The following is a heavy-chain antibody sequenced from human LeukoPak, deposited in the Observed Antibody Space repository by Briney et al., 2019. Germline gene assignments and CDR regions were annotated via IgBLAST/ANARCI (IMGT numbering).Heavy chain of an antibody. J-gene: IGHJ3*02. CDR2: ISSNGGST. CDR3: VKDLFNSRSFGEFCAFDI. Sequence: GGSLRLSCAASGFTFSRYAMHWVRQAPGKGLEYVSAISSNGGSTYYADSVKGRFTISRDNSKNTLYLQMSSLRAEDTAVYYCVKDLFNSRSFGEFCAFDIWGQGTMVTVSS. D-gene: IGHD3-10*01. V-gene: IGHV3-64D*06. CDR1: GFTFSRYA.